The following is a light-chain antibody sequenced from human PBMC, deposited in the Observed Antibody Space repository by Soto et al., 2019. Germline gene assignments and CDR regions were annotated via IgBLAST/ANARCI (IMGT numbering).Light chain of an antibody. CDR3: QQRSNWPPSIT. V-gene: IGKV3D-20*02. CDR1: QSVSSSY. Sequence: EIVLTQSPGTRSLSPGERATLSCRASQSVSSSYLAWYQQKPGQAPRLRIYGASNRATGIPARFSGSGSGTDFTLTISSLEPEDFAVYYCQQRSNWPPSITFGQGTRLEIK. J-gene: IGKJ5*01. CDR2: GAS.